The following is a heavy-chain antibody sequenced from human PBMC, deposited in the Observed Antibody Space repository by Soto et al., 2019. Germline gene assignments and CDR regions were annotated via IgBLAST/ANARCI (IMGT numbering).Heavy chain of an antibody. Sequence: ASVKVSCKASGYTFTSYYMNWVRQAPGQGYEWMGIINPTGGSTSYAQRFQGRVTMTRETSTNTVYMELSSLRSEDTAVYYCAYSNWFDPWGQGTLVTVSS. V-gene: IGHV1-46*01. J-gene: IGHJ5*02. CDR1: GYTFTSYY. CDR3: AYSNWFDP. CDR2: INPTGGST. D-gene: IGHD2-21*01.